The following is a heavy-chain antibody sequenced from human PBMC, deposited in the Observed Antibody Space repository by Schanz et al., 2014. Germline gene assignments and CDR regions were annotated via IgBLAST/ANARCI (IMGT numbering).Heavy chain of an antibody. J-gene: IGHJ5*02. CDR3: AREVGLYDRGWFDP. Sequence: QVQLVQSGAEVKKPGSSVKVSCKLSGGTFSSYTISWMRQAPGQGLEWMGRIIPSLGLAKYEQKFQDKVTITADKSSDTAYMELSSLRSEDTAVYYCAREVGLYDRGWFDPWGQGTLVNVSS. D-gene: IGHD3-22*01. V-gene: IGHV1-69*04. CDR2: IIPSLGLA. CDR1: GGTFSSYT.